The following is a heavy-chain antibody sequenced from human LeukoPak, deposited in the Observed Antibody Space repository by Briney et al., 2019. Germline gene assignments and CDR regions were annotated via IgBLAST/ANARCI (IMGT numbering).Heavy chain of an antibody. D-gene: IGHD6-13*01. CDR3: ARGSDSSSWFLFDY. Sequence: SGTLSLTCTVPGGSISSSSYYWGWIRQPPGKGLEWIGSIYYSGSTYYNPSLKSRVTISVDTSKNQFSLKLSSVTAADTAVYYCARGSDSSSWFLFDYWGQGTLVTVSS. V-gene: IGHV4-39*01. CDR2: IYYSGST. CDR1: GGSISSSSYY. J-gene: IGHJ4*02.